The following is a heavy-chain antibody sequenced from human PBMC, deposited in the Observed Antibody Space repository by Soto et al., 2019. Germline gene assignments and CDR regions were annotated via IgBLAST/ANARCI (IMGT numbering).Heavy chain of an antibody. J-gene: IGHJ5*02. D-gene: IGHD2-21*02. Sequence: QVQLQESGPGLAKPSQTLSLTSTVSGGSISTNDYYWSWIRQPPGKALEWIGYVHYRGNTYYNPSLMSRVSLSVDTSTNQFSLKVTSVTAADTGVYYCARVTGRSAVRYFDPWGQGTLVTVSS. CDR3: ARVTGRSAVRYFDP. V-gene: IGHV4-30-4*01. CDR1: GGSISTNDYY. CDR2: VHYRGNT.